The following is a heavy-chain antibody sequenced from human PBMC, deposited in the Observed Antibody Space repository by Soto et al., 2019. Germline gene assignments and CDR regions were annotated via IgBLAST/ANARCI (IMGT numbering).Heavy chain of an antibody. CDR1: GYTFTSYH. J-gene: IGHJ6*02. CDR2: INPSGGTT. Sequence: ASVKVSCKASGYTFTSYHLHWVRQAPGQRPEWMGIINPSGGTTRYAQKFQGRVVMTRDTSTNTVYMELGRLRSADTAVYYCARHLRFLDPRDNYAMDVSGQGTTVTVSS. D-gene: IGHD3-3*01. V-gene: IGHV1-46*01. CDR3: ARHLRFLDPRDNYAMDV.